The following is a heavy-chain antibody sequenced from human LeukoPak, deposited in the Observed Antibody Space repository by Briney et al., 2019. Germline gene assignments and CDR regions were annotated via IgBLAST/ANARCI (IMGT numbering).Heavy chain of an antibody. J-gene: IGHJ6*02. CDR3: ARALSRYYYGMDV. Sequence: GGSLRLSCAASGFTFDDYAMHWVRQAPGKGLEWVSGISWNSGSIGYADSVKGRFTISRDNSKNTLYLQMNSLRAEDTAVYYCARALSRYYYGMDVWGQGTTVTVSS. CDR1: GFTFDDYA. V-gene: IGHV3-9*01. D-gene: IGHD6-6*01. CDR2: ISWNSGSI.